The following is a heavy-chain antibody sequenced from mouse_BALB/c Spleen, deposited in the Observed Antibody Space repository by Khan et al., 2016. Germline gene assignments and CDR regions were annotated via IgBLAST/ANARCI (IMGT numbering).Heavy chain of an antibody. CDR3: ARGKYDGVAY. V-gene: IGHV9-3-1*01. CDR1: GYTFTNYG. D-gene: IGHD2-14*01. Sequence: QIQLVQSGPELKKPGETVKISCKASGYTFTNYGMNWVKQAPGKGLKWMGWINTYTGEPTYADDFKGRFAFSLETSASTAYLQINNLKNEDTATYFCARGKYDGVAYWGQGTLVNVSA. J-gene: IGHJ3*01. CDR2: INTYTGEP.